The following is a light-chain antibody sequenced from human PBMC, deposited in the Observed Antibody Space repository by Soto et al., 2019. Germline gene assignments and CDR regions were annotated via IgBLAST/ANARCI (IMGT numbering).Light chain of an antibody. CDR1: QSISSY. CDR3: QQLNSYPIT. Sequence: DIQMTQSPSSLSAYVGDRDTITCRASQSISSYLNWYQQKPGKAPKLLIYAASSLQSGVPSRFSGSGSGTEFTLTISSLQPEDFATYYCQQLNSYPITFGQGTRLEIK. CDR2: AAS. V-gene: IGKV1-39*01. J-gene: IGKJ5*01.